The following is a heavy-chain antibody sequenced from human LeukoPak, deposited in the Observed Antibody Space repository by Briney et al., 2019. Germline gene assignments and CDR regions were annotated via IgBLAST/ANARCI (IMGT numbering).Heavy chain of an antibody. CDR3: AKRGIAAAAPFDY. J-gene: IGHJ4*02. Sequence: PGGSLRLSCAASGFTFSSYAMSWVRQAPGKGLEWVSTISGNGDYTYYADSVKGRFTISRDNSKNTLYLQMNSLRADDTAVYYCAKRGIAAAAPFDYWGQGTLVSVSS. CDR1: GFTFSSYA. V-gene: IGHV3-23*01. CDR2: ISGNGDYT. D-gene: IGHD6-13*01.